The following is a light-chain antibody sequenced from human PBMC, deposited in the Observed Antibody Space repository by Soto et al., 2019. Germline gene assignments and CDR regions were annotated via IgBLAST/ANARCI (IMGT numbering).Light chain of an antibody. CDR3: QQYHKWPPST. V-gene: IGKV3D-15*01. J-gene: IGKJ1*01. CDR1: QSVSDN. CDR2: GDS. Sequence: EIVMTQSPATLSVSPVERVTLSCMASQSVSDNLAWYQQKPGQAPRLLIYGDSTRAAGIPARFSGSGSGTEFTLTISSLQSEDVAIYYCQQYHKWPPSTFGQGTKVDI.